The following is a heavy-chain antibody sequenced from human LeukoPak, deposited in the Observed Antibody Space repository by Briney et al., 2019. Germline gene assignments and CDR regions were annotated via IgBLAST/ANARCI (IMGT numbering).Heavy chain of an antibody. Sequence: GASVKVSCKASGYTFTSYYMHWVRQAPGQGLEWMGIINPSGGSTSYAQKFQGRVTMTRDTSTSTAYMELRSLRSDDTAVYYCARATYYYDSSGPENFDYWGQGTLVTVSS. CDR3: ARATYYYDSSGPENFDY. D-gene: IGHD3-22*01. V-gene: IGHV1-46*01. CDR2: INPSGGST. J-gene: IGHJ4*02. CDR1: GYTFTSYY.